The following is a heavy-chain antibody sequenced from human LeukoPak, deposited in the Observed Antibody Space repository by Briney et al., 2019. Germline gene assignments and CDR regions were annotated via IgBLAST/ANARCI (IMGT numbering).Heavy chain of an antibody. CDR2: IIPIFGTA. CDR3: ARESSSHYNAIDY. D-gene: IGHD6-13*01. V-gene: IGHV1-69*05. Sequence: GSSVKVSCKASGGTFSSYAISWVRQAPGQGLEWMGGIIPIFGTANYAQKFQGRVTITTGESTSTAYMELSSLRSEDTAVYYCARESSSHYNAIDYWGQGTLVTVSS. CDR1: GGTFSSYA. J-gene: IGHJ4*02.